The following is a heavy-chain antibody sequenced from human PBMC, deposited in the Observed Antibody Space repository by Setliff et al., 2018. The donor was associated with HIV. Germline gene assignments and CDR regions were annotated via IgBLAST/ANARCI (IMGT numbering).Heavy chain of an antibody. J-gene: IGHJ3*01. CDR2: VHSTLST. V-gene: IGHV4-61*09. Sequence: SETLSLTCTVSGDSMTSGSFYWSWVRQPAGKGLEWIGQVHSTLSTNYNPSLKSRLSISADTSKNQFSLNLRFVTAADTALYYCARAKFYYDSSGFFPLPAAFDFWGQGTMVTVSS. CDR1: GDSMTSGSFY. CDR3: ARAKFYYDSSGFFPLPAAFDF. D-gene: IGHD3-22*01.